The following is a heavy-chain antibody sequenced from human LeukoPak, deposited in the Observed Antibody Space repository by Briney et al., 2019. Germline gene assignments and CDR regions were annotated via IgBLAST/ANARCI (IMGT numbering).Heavy chain of an antibody. V-gene: IGHV1-18*01. CDR3: ARASGSGIPPYYYYYGMDV. CDR1: GYTFTSYG. Sequence: EASVKVSCKASGYTFTSYGISWVRQAPGQELEWMGWISAYSGNTNYAQNLQGRVTMTTDTSTSTAYMELRSLRSDDTAVYYCARASGSGIPPYYYYYGMDVWGQGTTVTVSS. CDR2: ISAYSGNT. D-gene: IGHD3-10*01. J-gene: IGHJ6*02.